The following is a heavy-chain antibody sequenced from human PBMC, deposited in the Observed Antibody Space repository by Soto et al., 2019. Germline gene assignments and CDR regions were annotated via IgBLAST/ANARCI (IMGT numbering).Heavy chain of an antibody. J-gene: IGHJ2*01. CDR3: SRDQGLGAGYFDL. CDR2: IYRGSP. CDR1: GGSVSSGTYY. D-gene: IGHD7-27*01. V-gene: IGHV4-61*01. Sequence: QVQLQESGPGQVKPSETLFLTCTVSGGSVSSGTYYWSWIRQPAGKGLEWMGYIYRGSPNYNPSLERRDTISVDTARTQFSLMVSSVTAADTAVYFFSRDQGLGAGYFDLWGRGTLVTVSS.